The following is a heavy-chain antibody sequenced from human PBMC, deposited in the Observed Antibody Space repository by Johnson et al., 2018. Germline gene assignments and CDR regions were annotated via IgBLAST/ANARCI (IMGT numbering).Heavy chain of an antibody. CDR2: ISYDGSNK. J-gene: IGHJ6*03. D-gene: IGHD1-26*01. CDR1: GFTFSSYG. V-gene: IGHV3-30*18. CDR3: ANGRDPYYYYYMDV. Sequence: QVQLVQSGGGVVQPGRSLRLSCAASGFTFSSYGMHWVRQAPGKGLEWVAVISYDGSNKYYADSVKGRFTISRENSKNTLYLQMNSLRAEDTAVYYCANGRDPYYYYYMDVWGKGTTVTVSS.